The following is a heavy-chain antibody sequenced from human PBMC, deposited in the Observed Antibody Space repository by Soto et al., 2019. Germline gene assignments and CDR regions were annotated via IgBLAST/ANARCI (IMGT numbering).Heavy chain of an antibody. V-gene: IGHV1-46*01. J-gene: IGHJ4*02. CDR1: GYSFSSYY. D-gene: IGHD1-26*01. CDR3: ARDWEFGY. Sequence: ASVKVSCKASGYSFSSYYMHWVRQAPGQGLEWMGVINPSGDSITYAQKFQGRVTMTKDTSTSKLFMEVSSLRSEDTAVYFCARDWEFGYWGQGTLVIVSS. CDR2: INPSGDSI.